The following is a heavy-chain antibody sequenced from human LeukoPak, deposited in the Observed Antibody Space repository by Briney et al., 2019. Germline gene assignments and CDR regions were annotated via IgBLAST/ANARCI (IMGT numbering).Heavy chain of an antibody. D-gene: IGHD6-19*01. CDR2: IYYSGST. V-gene: IGHV4-39*01. CDR1: GGSIRSSSYY. J-gene: IGHJ4*02. CDR3: ARQVVAVAGTGYFDY. Sequence: SETLSLTCTVSGGSIRSSSYYWGWIRQPPGQGLEWIGSIYYSGSTYYNASLKSRGTISVDTSKNQFSLKLNSVTAADTAVYFCARQVVAVAGTGYFDYWGQGTLVTVSS.